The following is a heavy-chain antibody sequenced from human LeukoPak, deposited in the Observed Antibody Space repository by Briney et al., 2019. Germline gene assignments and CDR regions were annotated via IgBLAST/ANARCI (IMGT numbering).Heavy chain of an antibody. J-gene: IGHJ4*02. Sequence: SETLSLTCTVSGGSISSSSYYWGWIRQPPGKGLEWIGSIYYSGSTYYNPSLKSRVTISVDTSKNQFSLKLSSVTAADTAVYYCARDWLGPDYGGKGAFDYWGQGTLVTVSS. CDR2: IYYSGST. CDR1: GGSISSSSYY. CDR3: ARDWLGPDYGGKGAFDY. V-gene: IGHV4-39*07. D-gene: IGHD4-23*01.